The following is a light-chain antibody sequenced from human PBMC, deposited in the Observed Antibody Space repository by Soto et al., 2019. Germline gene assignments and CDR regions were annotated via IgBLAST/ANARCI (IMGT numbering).Light chain of an antibody. CDR3: QQYDNSPIT. CDR1: QSVSSSY. J-gene: IGKJ5*01. Sequence: IVLTHSPGTLSLSPGERATLSCSASQSVSSSYLAWYQQKPGQAPRLLIYGASSRATGIPDRFSGSGSGTDFTLTISRLEPEDFAVYYCQQYDNSPITFGQGTRLEIK. V-gene: IGKV3-20*01. CDR2: GAS.